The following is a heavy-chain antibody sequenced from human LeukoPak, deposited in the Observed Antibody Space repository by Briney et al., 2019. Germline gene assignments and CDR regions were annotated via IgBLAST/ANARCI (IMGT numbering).Heavy chain of an antibody. J-gene: IGHJ3*02. D-gene: IGHD6-13*01. CDR3: ARDQVYRSSWGHDAFDI. Sequence: SETLSLTCTVSGASISSYYWSWIRQPAGKGLEWIGRIYTSGSTNYNPSLKSRVTMSVEMSKNQLSLKLSSVTAADTAVYYCARDQVYRSSWGHDAFDIWGQGTMVTVSS. CDR2: IYTSGST. CDR1: GASISSYY. V-gene: IGHV4-4*07.